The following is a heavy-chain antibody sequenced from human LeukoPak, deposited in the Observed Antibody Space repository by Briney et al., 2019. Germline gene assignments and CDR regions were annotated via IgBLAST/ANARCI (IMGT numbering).Heavy chain of an antibody. J-gene: IGHJ4*02. V-gene: IGHV3-53*01. CDR3: ARGTPLGYCTNGVCYTSDY. Sequence: GGSLRLSCAASGFTVSSNYMSWVRQAPGKGLEWVSVIYSGGSTYYADSVKGRFTISRDNAKNSLYLQMNSPRAEDTAVYFCARGTPLGYCTNGVCYTSDYWGQGTLVTVSS. CDR1: GFTVSSNY. CDR2: IYSGGST. D-gene: IGHD2-8*01.